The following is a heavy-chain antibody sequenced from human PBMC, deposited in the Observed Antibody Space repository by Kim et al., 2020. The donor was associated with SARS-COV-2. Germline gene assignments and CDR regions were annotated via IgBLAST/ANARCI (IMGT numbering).Heavy chain of an antibody. D-gene: IGHD3-3*01. CDR1: GFTFSSQS. CDR2: MIEDGSNI. J-gene: IGHJ4*02. V-gene: IGHV3-7*03. CDR3: AKGAVTRHDY. Sequence: GGSLRLSCEASGFTFSSQSMSWVRRGSGKGLEWVASMIEDGSNIYYVDSVKGRFTISRDNGKNSLYQQMNTLRPEDTAVYYCAKGAVTRHDYWGQGALVIVST.